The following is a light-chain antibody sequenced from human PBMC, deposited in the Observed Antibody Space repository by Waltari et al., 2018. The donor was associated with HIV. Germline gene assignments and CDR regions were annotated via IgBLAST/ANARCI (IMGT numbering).Light chain of an antibody. V-gene: IGKV3-11*01. CDR2: DAS. CDR3: QQHSTWPRT. J-gene: IGKJ4*02. Sequence: EVVSTQSPATLSLSPGERATLSCRASQSVNTALAWYQQKPGQAPRLLMSDASKRATGIAARFGGSGSGTDFTLTISSLEPEDFAVYYCQQHSTWPRTFGGGTKVELK. CDR1: QSVNTA.